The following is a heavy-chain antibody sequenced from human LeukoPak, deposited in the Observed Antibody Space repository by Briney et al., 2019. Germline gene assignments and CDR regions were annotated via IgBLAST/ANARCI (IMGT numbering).Heavy chain of an antibody. CDR2: IYTAGNT. J-gene: IGHJ4*02. V-gene: IGHV3-66*01. D-gene: IGHD1-26*01. CDR1: GFIASHKY. Sequence: GGSLRLSCAASGFIASHKYMAWVRQAPGKGLEWLSIIYTAGNTVSAESVKGRFIISRDNSRNTVHLQMNSLRAEDTAVYYCAKDGWYSGSYSAIDYWGQGTLVTVSS. CDR3: AKDGWYSGSYSAIDY.